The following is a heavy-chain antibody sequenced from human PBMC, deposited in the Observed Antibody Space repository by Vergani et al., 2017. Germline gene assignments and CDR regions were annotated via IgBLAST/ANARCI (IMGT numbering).Heavy chain of an antibody. Sequence: EVQLVQSGAEVKKPGESLKISCKGSGYSFTSYWIGWVRQMPGKGLEWMGIIYPGDSDTRYSPSFQGQVTISADKSISTAYLQWSSLKASDTAMDYCARLVRPEYSKGFRQGVFDPWGQGTLVTVSS. CDR1: GYSFTSYW. CDR3: ARLVRPEYSKGFRQGVFDP. V-gene: IGHV5-51*01. CDR2: IYPGDSDT. D-gene: IGHD4-11*01. J-gene: IGHJ5*02.